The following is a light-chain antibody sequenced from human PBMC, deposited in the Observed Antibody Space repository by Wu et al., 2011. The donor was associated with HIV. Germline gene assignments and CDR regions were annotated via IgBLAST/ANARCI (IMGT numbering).Light chain of an antibody. CDR2: GAS. Sequence: EIVMTQSPATLSVSPGERGTLSCRASQSVSSSYLAWFQQKPGQAPRLLIYGASIRATGVPDRFSGSGSGTDFTLTISRLEPEDFAVYYCQHYGSSSQVTFGGGTKVEIK. CDR1: QSVSSSY. V-gene: IGKV3-20*01. J-gene: IGKJ4*01. CDR3: QHYGSSSQVT.